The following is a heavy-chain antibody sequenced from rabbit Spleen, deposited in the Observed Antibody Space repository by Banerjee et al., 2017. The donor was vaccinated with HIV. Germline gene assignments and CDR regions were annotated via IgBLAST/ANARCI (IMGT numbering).Heavy chain of an antibody. D-gene: IGHD5-1*01. CDR1: GIDFSSYYY. CDR2: IWTGSGVT. Sequence: QSLEESGGDLVRPGASLTLTCTASGIDFSSYYYMCWVRQAPGKGLEWIGCIWTGSGVTYYATWAKGRFTISKTSSTTVTLQVTSLTAADTATYFCAKSIINAFGPFSLWGPGTLVTVS. CDR3: AKSIINAFGPFSL. V-gene: IGHV1S40*01. J-gene: IGHJ4*01.